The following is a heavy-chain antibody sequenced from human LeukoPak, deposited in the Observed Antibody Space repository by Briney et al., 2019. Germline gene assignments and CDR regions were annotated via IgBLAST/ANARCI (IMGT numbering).Heavy chain of an antibody. Sequence: ASVKVSCKASGYTFTSYAMNWVRQAPGQGLEWMGWINPNSGGTNSAQKFQGRVTMTRVTSITTAYMELRSLRSDDTAVYYCTRASLAFGTKYFDPWGQGTLVTVSS. CDR1: GYTFTSYA. V-gene: IGHV1-2*02. CDR3: TRASLAFGTKYFDP. D-gene: IGHD3-10*01. J-gene: IGHJ5*02. CDR2: INPNSGGT.